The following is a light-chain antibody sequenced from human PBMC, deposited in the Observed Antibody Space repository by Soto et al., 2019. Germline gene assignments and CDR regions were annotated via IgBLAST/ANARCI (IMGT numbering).Light chain of an antibody. V-gene: IGLV2-14*01. CDR3: SSWTSSSSYV. Sequence: SALTPPPPLSGSPRQSIPLSLPGTNTDVVGYNSVSWYQQYPGKAPKLMIHDVSNRPSGVSDRFSGSKSGNTASLTISGLQAEDEADYYCSSWTSSSSYVFGSGTKVTVL. CDR2: DVS. J-gene: IGLJ1*01. CDR1: NTDVVGYNS.